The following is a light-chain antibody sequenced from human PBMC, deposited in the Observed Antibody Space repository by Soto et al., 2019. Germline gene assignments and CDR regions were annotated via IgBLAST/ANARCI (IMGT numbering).Light chain of an antibody. J-gene: IGKJ2*01. CDR3: QQYGSSYT. V-gene: IGKV3-20*01. CDR2: GAS. Sequence: EIVLTQYPGTLSLSPGDRATLSCRASQSVSSNYLAWYQQKPGQAPRLLIYGASIRATGLPDRFSGSGSGTGVTHSIIRQEPEEVAMYYCQQYGSSYTFGQGAKLQIK. CDR1: QSVSSNY.